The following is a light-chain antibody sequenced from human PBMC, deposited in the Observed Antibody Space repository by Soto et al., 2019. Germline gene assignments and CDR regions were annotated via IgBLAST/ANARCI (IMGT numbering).Light chain of an antibody. CDR3: QQYASSVT. V-gene: IGKV3-20*01. CDR1: QSFSSTF. J-gene: IGKJ1*01. Sequence: NLLTQSPASLSLSPGDRATLSCRASQSFSSTFFAWYQQKPGQAPRLLIYGASSRATGIPDRFSGSGSGTDFTLTISRLEPEDFAVYYCQQYASSVTFGQGTKVEIK. CDR2: GAS.